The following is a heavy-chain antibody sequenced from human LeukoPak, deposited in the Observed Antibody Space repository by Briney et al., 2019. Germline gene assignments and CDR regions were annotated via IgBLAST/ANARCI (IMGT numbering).Heavy chain of an antibody. D-gene: IGHD6-6*01. J-gene: IGHJ3*02. CDR1: GSSFSSYA. CDR3: AHKEGSSSCYHTDSDAFDI. CDR2: IIPIFGAT. V-gene: IGHV1-69*05. Sequence: SVKLCCKAAGSSFSSYAISWMRQAPGPGLEWMGGIIPIFGATKYEQKFQGRGAITTDESKSSAYMELSSMRSEDKAVYYCAHKEGSSSCYHTDSDAFDIWGAWTMVTVPS.